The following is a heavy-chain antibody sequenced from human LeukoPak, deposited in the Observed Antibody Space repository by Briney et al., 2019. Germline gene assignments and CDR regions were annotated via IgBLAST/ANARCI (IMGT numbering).Heavy chain of an antibody. J-gene: IGHJ4*02. CDR1: GFAVSRNY. D-gene: IGHD3-22*01. V-gene: IGHV3-53*01. CDR2: IYSGGTT. Sequence: GGSLRLSCAASGFAVSRNYMTWVRQAPGKGLECVSIIYSGGTTYYADSVKGRFTISRDNSKNTLYLQMNSLRAEDTAVYYCARRTDTSGSGDYWGQGTLVTVSS. CDR3: ARRTDTSGSGDY.